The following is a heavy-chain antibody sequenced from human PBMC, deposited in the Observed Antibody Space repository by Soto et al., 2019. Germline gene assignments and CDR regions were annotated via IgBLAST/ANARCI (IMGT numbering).Heavy chain of an antibody. J-gene: IGHJ4*02. Sequence: KPSETLSLTCTVSGGSISSYYWSWIRQPPGKGLEWIGYIYYSGSTNYNPSLKSRVTISVDTSKNQFSLKLSSVTAADTAVYYCARVGSGYGPAEFDYWGQGTLVTVSS. CDR1: GGSISSYY. CDR2: IYYSGST. D-gene: IGHD5-12*01. CDR3: ARVGSGYGPAEFDY. V-gene: IGHV4-59*01.